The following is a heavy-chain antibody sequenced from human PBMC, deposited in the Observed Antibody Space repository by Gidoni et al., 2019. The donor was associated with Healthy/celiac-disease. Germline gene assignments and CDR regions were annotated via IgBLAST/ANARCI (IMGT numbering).Heavy chain of an antibody. CDR2: IYYSGST. D-gene: IGHD5-12*01. Sequence: QVQLQESGPGLVKPSETLSLTCTVAGGSISSYYWSWIRQPPGKGLEWIGYIYYSGSTNYNPSLKSRVTISVDTSKNQFSLELSSVTAADTAVYYCARAFSRDGYNWGYWGQGTLVTVSS. J-gene: IGHJ4*02. V-gene: IGHV4-59*01. CDR3: ARAFSRDGYNWGY. CDR1: GGSISSYY.